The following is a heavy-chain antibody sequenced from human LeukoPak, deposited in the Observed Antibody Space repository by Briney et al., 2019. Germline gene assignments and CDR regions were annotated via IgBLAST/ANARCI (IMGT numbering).Heavy chain of an antibody. CDR2: IKQDGGEK. CDR3: ARGGRTFDY. CDR1: GFTFSSYE. Sequence: GSLRLSCAASGFTFSSYEMNWVRQAPGQGLEWVANIKQDGGEKYYVDSVKGRFIISRDNAKNSLYLQMSSLRAEDTAVYYCARGGRTFDYWGQGTLVTVSS. J-gene: IGHJ4*02. V-gene: IGHV3-7*01.